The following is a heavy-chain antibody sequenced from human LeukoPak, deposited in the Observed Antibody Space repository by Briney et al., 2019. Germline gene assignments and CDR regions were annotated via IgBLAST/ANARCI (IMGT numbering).Heavy chain of an antibody. V-gene: IGHV4-59*01. D-gene: IGHD6-13*01. Sequence: SETLSLTCTVSGGSIISYYWSWIRQPPGEGLEWIGYIYNSGSTNYNPSLKSRVTISVDTSKNQFSLKLSSVTAADTAVYYCARGLAAVDDYFDSWGQGTLVTVPS. CDR2: IYNSGST. CDR1: GGSIISYY. J-gene: IGHJ4*02. CDR3: ARGLAAVDDYFDS.